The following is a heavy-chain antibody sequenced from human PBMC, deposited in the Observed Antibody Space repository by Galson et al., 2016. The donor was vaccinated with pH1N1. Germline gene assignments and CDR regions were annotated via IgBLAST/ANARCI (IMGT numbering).Heavy chain of an antibody. CDR2: ISPGSTKT. J-gene: IGHJ4*02. CDR1: GYTFNRYG. D-gene: IGHD1-26*01. Sequence: SCAASGYTFNRYGMHWVRQAPGQSLEWMGWISPGSTKTKYSEKFRGRVTITRDSSATTGYMELSSLTFGDTAVYYCARDLMGGTYAADYWGQGTQVTVS. V-gene: IGHV1-3*01. CDR3: ARDLMGGTYAADY.